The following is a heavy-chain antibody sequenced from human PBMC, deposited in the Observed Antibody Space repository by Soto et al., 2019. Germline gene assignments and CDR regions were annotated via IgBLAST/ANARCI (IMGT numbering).Heavy chain of an antibody. Sequence: GSLRLSCAASGFTFSSYSMHWVRQAPGKGLEWVAVISYDGSNKYYADSVKGRFTISRDNSKNTLYLQMNSLRAEDTVVFYCARSSCTYSSGCYGMDVWGQGTTVTVSS. J-gene: IGHJ6*02. CDR1: GFTFSSYS. V-gene: IGHV3-30-3*01. CDR3: ARSSCTYSSGCYGMDV. CDR2: ISYDGSNK. D-gene: IGHD6-19*01.